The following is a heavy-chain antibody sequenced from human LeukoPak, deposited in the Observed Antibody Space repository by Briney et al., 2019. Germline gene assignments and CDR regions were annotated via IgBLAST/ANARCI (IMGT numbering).Heavy chain of an antibody. D-gene: IGHD3-3*01. Sequence: GASVKVSCKASGYTFTGYYMHWVRQAPGQGLEWMGWINPNSGGTNYAQKFQGRVTMTRDTSISTAYMELSRLRSDDTAVYYCARESTRFLEWLSSGPFDYWGQGTLVTVSS. V-gene: IGHV1-2*02. CDR2: INPNSGGT. J-gene: IGHJ4*02. CDR3: ARESTRFLEWLSSGPFDY. CDR1: GYTFTGYY.